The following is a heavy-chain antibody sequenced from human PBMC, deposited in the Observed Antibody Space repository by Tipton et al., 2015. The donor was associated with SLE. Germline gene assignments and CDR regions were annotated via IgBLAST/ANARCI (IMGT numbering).Heavy chain of an antibody. CDR3: ARLVAPSGSSYAFDI. J-gene: IGHJ3*02. Sequence: TLSLTCTVSGGSITNYYWTWIRQAPGKGLEWIGYVYYSGGTSYNPSLKSRVTVSVDTSKNQFSLKLSSVTAADTALYYCARLVAPSGSSYAFDIWGQGTMVTVSS. CDR1: GGSITNYY. V-gene: IGHV4-59*08. CDR2: VYYSGGT. D-gene: IGHD6-13*01.